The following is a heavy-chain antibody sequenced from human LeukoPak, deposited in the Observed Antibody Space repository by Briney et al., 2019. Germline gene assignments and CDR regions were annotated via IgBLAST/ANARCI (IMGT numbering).Heavy chain of an antibody. Sequence: GGSLRLSCAASGFTFSSYEMNWVRQAPGKGLEWVSGFSGSGSSTFYADSVKGRFTISRDNSKNTLYLQMNSLRAEDTAVYYCAKGNAFDPWGQGTLVTVSS. CDR2: FSGSGSST. CDR3: AKGNAFDP. V-gene: IGHV3-23*01. CDR1: GFTFSSYE. J-gene: IGHJ5*02.